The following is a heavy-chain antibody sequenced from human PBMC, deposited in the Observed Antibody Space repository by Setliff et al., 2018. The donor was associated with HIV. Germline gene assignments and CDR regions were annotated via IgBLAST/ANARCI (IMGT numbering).Heavy chain of an antibody. J-gene: IGHJ6*03. D-gene: IGHD3-3*01. V-gene: IGHV4-38-2*01. Sequence: PSETLSLTCDFSGSSITTTHFWAWIRLPPGKGLEWVGSHYHDGTSFYNPSLKSRVSISLDTSKKQVSLKLNSVTAADTAVYYCARGLSIFGVATPGFYSFMDVWGKGTTVTVSS. CDR3: ARGLSIFGVATPGFYSFMDV. CDR2: HYHDGTS. CDR1: GSSITTTHF.